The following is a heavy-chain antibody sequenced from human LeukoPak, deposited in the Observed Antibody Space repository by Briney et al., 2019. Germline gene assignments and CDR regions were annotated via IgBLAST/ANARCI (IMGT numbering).Heavy chain of an antibody. CDR3: AREHYDFWSGYYFDY. CDR2: INTNTGNP. V-gene: IGHV7-4-1*02. D-gene: IGHD3-3*01. J-gene: IGHJ4*02. CDR1: GGTFSSYA. Sequence: ASVKVSCKASGGTFSSYAMNWVRQAPGQGLEWMGWINTNTGNPTYAQGFTGRFVFSLDTSVSTAYLQISSLKAEDTAVYYCAREHYDFWSGYYFDYWGQGTLVTVSS.